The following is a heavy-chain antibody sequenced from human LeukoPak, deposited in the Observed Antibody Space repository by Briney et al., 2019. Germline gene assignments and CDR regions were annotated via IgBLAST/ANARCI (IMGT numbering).Heavy chain of an antibody. CDR1: GYAFTSYG. D-gene: IGHD2-15*01. J-gene: IGHJ4*02. CDR3: ARDCSGGSCYLYFDY. Sequence: GASVKVSCKASGYAFTSYGISWVRQAPGQGLEWMVWISAYNGNTNYAQKLQGRVTMTTDTSTSTAYMELRSLRSDDTAVYYCARDCSGGSCYLYFDYWGQGTLVTVSS. CDR2: ISAYNGNT. V-gene: IGHV1-18*01.